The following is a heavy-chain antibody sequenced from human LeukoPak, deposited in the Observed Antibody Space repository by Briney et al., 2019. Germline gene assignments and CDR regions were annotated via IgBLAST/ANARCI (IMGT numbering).Heavy chain of an antibody. D-gene: IGHD6-13*01. CDR3: ARDRGIADADSFDP. Sequence: SVKVSCKASGYTYTTDGISWVRQAPGQGLEWMGWIDTYSGKTNYAQKFQGRVTMTSDTSTSTAYMELRSLRSDDTAVYYCARDRGIADADSFDPWGQGTLVTVPS. CDR1: GYTYTTDG. CDR2: IDTYSGKT. V-gene: IGHV1-18*01. J-gene: IGHJ5*02.